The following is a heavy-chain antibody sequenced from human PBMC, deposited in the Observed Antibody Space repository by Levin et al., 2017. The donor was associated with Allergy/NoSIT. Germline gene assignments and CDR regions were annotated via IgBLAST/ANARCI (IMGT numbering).Heavy chain of an antibody. CDR1: GFTFSSYG. D-gene: IGHD6-19*01. V-gene: IGHV3-30*18. Sequence: PGGSLRLSCAASGFTFSSYGMHWVRQAPGKGLEWVAVISYDGSNKYYADSVKGRFTISRDNSKNTLYLQMNSLRAEDTAVYYCAKDRWIAVAGIGYWGQGTLVTVSS. CDR3: AKDRWIAVAGIGY. CDR2: ISYDGSNK. J-gene: IGHJ4*02.